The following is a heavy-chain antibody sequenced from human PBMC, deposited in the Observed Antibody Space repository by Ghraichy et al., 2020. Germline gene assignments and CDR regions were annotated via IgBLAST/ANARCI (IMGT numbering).Heavy chain of an antibody. Sequence: GGSLRLSCAASGFTFSSYWMSWVRQAPGKGLEWVANIKQDGSEKYYVDSVKGRFTISRDNAKNSLYLQMNSLRAEDMAVYYCARDRGPTYSGSYWPFRYGMDVWGQGTTVTVSS. V-gene: IGHV3-7*03. CDR3: ARDRGPTYSGSYWPFRYGMDV. D-gene: IGHD1-26*01. CDR1: GFTFSSYW. J-gene: IGHJ6*02. CDR2: IKQDGSEK.